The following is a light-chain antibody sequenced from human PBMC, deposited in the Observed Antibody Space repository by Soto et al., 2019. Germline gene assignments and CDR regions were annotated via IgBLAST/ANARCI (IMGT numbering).Light chain of an antibody. V-gene: IGKV1-33*01. CDR3: QQYDNLPLT. Sequence: DIQMTQSPSSLSASVGDRVTITCQASQDITNSLNWYQQKPGKAPKVLIYDASILETGVPSRFSGSGSGTDFTFTISSLQPEDVATYYCQQYDNLPLTFGPGTTVDIK. CDR1: QDITNS. J-gene: IGKJ3*01. CDR2: DAS.